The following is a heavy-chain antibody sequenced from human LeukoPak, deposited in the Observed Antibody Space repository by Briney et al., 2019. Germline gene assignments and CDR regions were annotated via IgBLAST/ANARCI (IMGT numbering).Heavy chain of an antibody. CDR1: GGSFSGYY. J-gene: IGHJ4*02. CDR2: IYYSGST. V-gene: IGHV4-59*01. D-gene: IGHD2-15*01. Sequence: PSETLSLTCAVYGGSFSGYYWSWIRQPPGKGLQWIGYIYYSGSTKYNPSLKSRVTISVDTSKNQFSLKLSSVTAADTAVYYCARYSCSGGSCSPYYFDYWGQGTLVTVSS. CDR3: ARYSCSGGSCSPYYFDY.